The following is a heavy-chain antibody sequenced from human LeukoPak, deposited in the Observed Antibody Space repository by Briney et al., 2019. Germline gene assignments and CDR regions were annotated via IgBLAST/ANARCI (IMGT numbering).Heavy chain of an antibody. CDR3: AKVGAVAAVEN. Sequence: GGSLRLSCAASGFTFSSYEMNWVRQAPGKGLEWVSYISSSGSTIYYADSVKGRFTISRDNAKNSLYLQMNSLRAEDTAVYYYAKVGAVAAVENWGQGTLVTVSS. J-gene: IGHJ4*02. V-gene: IGHV3-48*03. CDR1: GFTFSSYE. D-gene: IGHD6-19*01. CDR2: ISSSGSTI.